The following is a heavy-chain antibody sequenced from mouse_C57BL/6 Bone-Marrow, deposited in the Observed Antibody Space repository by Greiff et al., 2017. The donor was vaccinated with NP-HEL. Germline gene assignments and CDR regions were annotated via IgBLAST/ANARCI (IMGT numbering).Heavy chain of an antibody. J-gene: IGHJ3*01. CDR2: INPSTGGT. CDR3: AFSSFAY. Sequence: VQLQQSGPELVKPGASVKISCKASGYSFTGYYMHWVKQSSEKSLEWIGEINPSTGGTSYNQKFKGKATLTVDKSSSTAYMQLKSLTSEDSAVYYCAFSSFAYWGQGTLVTGSA. CDR1: GYSFTGYY. V-gene: IGHV1-43*01.